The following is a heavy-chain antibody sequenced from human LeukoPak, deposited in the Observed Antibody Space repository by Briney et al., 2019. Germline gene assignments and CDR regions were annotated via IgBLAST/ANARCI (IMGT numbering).Heavy chain of an antibody. Sequence: GGSLRLSCAASGFTVSSNYMSWVRQAPGKGLEWVSVIYSGGSTYYADSVKGRFTISRDNSKNTLYLQMNSLRAEDTAVYYCARQYGGRRTVDYWGQGTLVTVSS. D-gene: IGHD4-23*01. CDR1: GFTVSSNY. CDR2: IYSGGST. CDR3: ARQYGGRRTVDY. V-gene: IGHV3-66*04. J-gene: IGHJ4*02.